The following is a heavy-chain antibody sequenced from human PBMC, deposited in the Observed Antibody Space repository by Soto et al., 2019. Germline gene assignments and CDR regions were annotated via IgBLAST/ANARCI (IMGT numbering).Heavy chain of an antibody. V-gene: IGHV3-13*01. J-gene: IGHJ6*02. CDR2: IGTAGDT. D-gene: IGHD2-15*01. CDR3: ARVARGRDYYYYGMDV. Sequence: PGGSLRLSCAASGFTFSSYDMHWVRQATGKGLEWVSGIGTAGDTYYPGSVKGRFTISRENAENSLYLQMNSLRAEDTAVYYCARVARGRDYYYYGMDVWGQRTTVTVS. CDR1: GFTFSSYD.